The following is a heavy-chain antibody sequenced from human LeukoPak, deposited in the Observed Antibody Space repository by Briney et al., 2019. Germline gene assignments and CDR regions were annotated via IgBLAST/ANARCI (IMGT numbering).Heavy chain of an antibody. V-gene: IGHV4-4*07. CDR3: SGQYRSDWYLWFDP. CDR2: IYTSGTT. Sequence: SETLSLTCTVSGGSISSYYWSWIRQPAGKGLEWIWRIYTSGTTNYNPSLKSRVTISVDTTTNQFFLKLSSMTAADAAAYYCSGQYRSDWYLWFDPWGQGTMVTVSS. J-gene: IGHJ5*02. D-gene: IGHD6-19*01. CDR1: GGSISSYY.